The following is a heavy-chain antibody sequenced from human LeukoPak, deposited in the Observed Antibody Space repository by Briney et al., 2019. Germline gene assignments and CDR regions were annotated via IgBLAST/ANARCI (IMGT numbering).Heavy chain of an antibody. CDR1: GFALDDYV. Sequence: PGGSLRLSCTASGFALDDYVMHWVRHTPGGGLEWVSGISRDSANIVYADSVKGRFTISRDNDKNSLYLQINSLTTEDTALYYCARDFCTGCNYYFYGMDVWGRGTTVTVSS. V-gene: IGHV3-9*01. J-gene: IGHJ6*02. CDR2: ISRDSANI. CDR3: ARDFCTGCNYYFYGMDV. D-gene: IGHD2-2*01.